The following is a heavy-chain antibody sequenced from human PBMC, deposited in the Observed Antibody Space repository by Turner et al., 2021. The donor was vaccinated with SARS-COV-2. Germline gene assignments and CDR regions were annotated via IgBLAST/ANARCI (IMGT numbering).Heavy chain of an antibody. CDR1: GFTFSSFA. CDR2: ISNYGTDK. CDR3: ARDTGDFDL. V-gene: IGHV3-30-3*01. J-gene: IGHJ2*01. Sequence: QVQLVESGGGVVQPRTSLRLSCAPSGFTFSSFAMNWVRQAPGKGLEWVAVISNYGTDKYYAESVKGRFTISRDNSKNTLYLQMNSLRAEDTAVYYCARDTGDFDLWGRGTLVTVSS. D-gene: IGHD3-10*01.